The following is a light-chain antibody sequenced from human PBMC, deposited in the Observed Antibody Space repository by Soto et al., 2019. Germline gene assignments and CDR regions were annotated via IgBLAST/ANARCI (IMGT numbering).Light chain of an antibody. CDR1: QSIISW. CDR3: QQYNSYSWT. V-gene: IGKV1-5*03. CDR2: KAS. Sequence: IHMTHSPSTLSASVVYRVTITFLASQSIISWLALYQQKPGKAPKLLIYKASSLESGVPSRFSGSGSGTEFTLTISSLQPDDFATYYCQQYNSYSWTFGQGTKVDIK. J-gene: IGKJ1*01.